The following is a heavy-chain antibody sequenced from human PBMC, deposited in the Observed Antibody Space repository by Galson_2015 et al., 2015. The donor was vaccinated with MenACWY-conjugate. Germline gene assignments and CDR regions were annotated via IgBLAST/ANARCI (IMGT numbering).Heavy chain of an antibody. D-gene: IGHD4-17*01. CDR1: GDSFNTYS. Sequence: CKASGDSFNTYSLNWIRQAPGQGPEWLGGIIPVFHTTDYAQRFQGRLTITADESTSTVYMELSSLRSDDTAIYYCARPGGDYEQRTFFDYWGQGTLVTVSS. CDR2: IIPVFHTT. CDR3: ARPGGDYEQRTFFDY. J-gene: IGHJ4*02. V-gene: IGHV1-69*01.